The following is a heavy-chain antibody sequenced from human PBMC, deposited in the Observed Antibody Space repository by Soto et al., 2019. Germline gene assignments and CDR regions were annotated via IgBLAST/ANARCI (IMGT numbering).Heavy chain of an antibody. Sequence: EVQLVESGGDLVQPGGSLRLSCAASGFAFSDAWIHWVRPAPGKGPEWVGRIKNKINGATTDYGAPVKGRFTISRDDSKNTLYLQMDSLKTEDTAVYYCTAHSITTTGAHFWGQGTLVTVSS. D-gene: IGHD1-1*01. CDR1: GFAFSDAW. CDR2: IKNKINGATT. J-gene: IGHJ4*02. CDR3: TAHSITTTGAHF. V-gene: IGHV3-15*07.